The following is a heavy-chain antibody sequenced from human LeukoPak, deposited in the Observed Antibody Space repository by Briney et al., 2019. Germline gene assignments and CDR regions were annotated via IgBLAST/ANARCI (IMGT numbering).Heavy chain of an antibody. Sequence: ASVKVSCKASGGTFSSYAISWVRQAPGQGLEWMGRIIPILGIANYARKFQGRVTITADKSTSTAYMELSSLRSEDTAVYYCAGAYCGGDCYSNWFDPWGQGTLVTVSS. CDR2: IIPILGIA. J-gene: IGHJ5*02. D-gene: IGHD2-21*02. CDR1: GGTFSSYA. V-gene: IGHV1-69*04. CDR3: AGAYCGGDCYSNWFDP.